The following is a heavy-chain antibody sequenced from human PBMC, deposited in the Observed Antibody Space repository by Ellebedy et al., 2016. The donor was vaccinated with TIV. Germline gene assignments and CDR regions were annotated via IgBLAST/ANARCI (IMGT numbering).Heavy chain of an antibody. V-gene: IGHV3-74*01. CDR3: ARDYYDSSGYYDAFDI. Sequence: GGSLRLSXAASGFTFDDYAMHWVRQAPGKGLVWVSRINSDGSSTSYADSVKGRFTISRDNAKNTLYLQMNSLRAEDTAVYYCARDYYDSSGYYDAFDIWGQGTMVTVSS. D-gene: IGHD3-22*01. CDR1: GFTFDDYA. CDR2: INSDGSST. J-gene: IGHJ3*02.